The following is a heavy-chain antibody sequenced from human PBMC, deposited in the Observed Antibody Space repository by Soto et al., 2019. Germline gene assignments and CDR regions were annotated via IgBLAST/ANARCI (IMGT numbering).Heavy chain of an antibody. CDR1: GFKFSDYY. V-gene: IGHV3-11*04. Sequence: GGSLRLSCAASGFKFSDYYMSWIRQTPGKGLEWVSYITQSGHATEYADSVRGRFTTSRDNAKNSLYLQMNSLRAEDTAVYYCARDYSSYGPFDYWGQGTLVTVSS. CDR2: ITQSGHAT. J-gene: IGHJ4*02. CDR3: ARDYSSYGPFDY. D-gene: IGHD5-18*01.